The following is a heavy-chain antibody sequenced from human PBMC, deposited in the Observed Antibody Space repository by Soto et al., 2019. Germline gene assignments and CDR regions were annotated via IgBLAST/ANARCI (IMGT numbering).Heavy chain of an antibody. V-gene: IGHV4-39*01. Sequence: PSETLSLTCTVSGGSISSSSYYWGWIRQPPGKGLEWIGSSYYSGSTYYNPSLKSRVTISVDTSKKQFSLKLSSVTAADPAVYYCARGGGYGSYYFDYWGQGTLVTVSS. CDR3: ARGGGYGSYYFDY. J-gene: IGHJ4*02. CDR2: SYYSGST. CDR1: GGSISSSSYY. D-gene: IGHD1-26*01.